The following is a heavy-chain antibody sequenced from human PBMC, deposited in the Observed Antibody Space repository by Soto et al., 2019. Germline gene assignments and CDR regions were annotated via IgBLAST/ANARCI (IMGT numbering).Heavy chain of an antibody. CDR3: ARGIEVGGFDA. CDR2: IVPIFGPP. J-gene: IGHJ4*01. V-gene: IGHV1-69*01. Sequence: QVQLVQSETEVKKPGSSVKGSCRASGGTFNSYSTNWVRQAPGQGLEWIGGIVPIFGPPNYAQKFQGRVTITADAVTATAYMELSGLRSEDKAVYDCARGIEVGGFDAWGPGTLVTVSS. D-gene: IGHD3-22*01. CDR1: GGTFNSYS.